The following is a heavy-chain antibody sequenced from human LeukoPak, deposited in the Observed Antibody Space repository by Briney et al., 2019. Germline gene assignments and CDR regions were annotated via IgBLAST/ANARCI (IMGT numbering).Heavy chain of an antibody. V-gene: IGHV1-69*04. CDR2: IIPILGIA. Sequence: ASVKVSCKASGGTFSSYAISWVRQAPGQGLEWMGRIIPILGIANYAQKFQGRVTITADKSTSTAYMELSSLRSEDTAVYYCASGGYGNYFDYWGQGTLVTVSS. CDR3: ASGGYGNYFDY. CDR1: GGTFSSYA. J-gene: IGHJ4*02. D-gene: IGHD1-26*01.